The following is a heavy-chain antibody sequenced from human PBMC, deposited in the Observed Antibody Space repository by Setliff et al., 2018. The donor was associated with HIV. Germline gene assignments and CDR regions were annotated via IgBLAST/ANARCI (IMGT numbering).Heavy chain of an antibody. Sequence: PSETLSLTCTVSGGSISNSRYYWSWIRQPPGKGLEWIGSIYYSGSTYYNPSLKSRVTISVDTSKNQFSLKLSSVTAADTAVYYCARVARGTIDYWGQGTLVTVSS. CDR3: ARVARGTIDY. D-gene: IGHD5-12*01. CDR1: GGSISNSRYY. V-gene: IGHV4-39*01. J-gene: IGHJ4*02. CDR2: IYYSGST.